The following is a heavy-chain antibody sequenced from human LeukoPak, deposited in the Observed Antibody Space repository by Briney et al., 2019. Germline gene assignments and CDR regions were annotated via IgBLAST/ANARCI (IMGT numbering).Heavy chain of an antibody. Sequence: GGSLRLSCAASGFSFSNFAMSWVRQAPGKGLEWVSAISGSGETTYYADSVKGRFTISRDNSKNTLYLQMNSLRAEDSAVYYCAKGVAAGLRGYFDYWGQGTLVTVSS. CDR2: ISGSGETT. CDR3: AKGVAAGLRGYFDY. V-gene: IGHV3-23*01. J-gene: IGHJ4*02. CDR1: GFSFSNFA. D-gene: IGHD4-17*01.